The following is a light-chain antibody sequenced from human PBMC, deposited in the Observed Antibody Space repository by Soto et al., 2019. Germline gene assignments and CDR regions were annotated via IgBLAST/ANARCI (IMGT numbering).Light chain of an antibody. V-gene: IGKV1-39*01. CDR3: QQSDSYPYT. CDR1: QSITNY. J-gene: IGKJ2*01. CDR2: AAS. Sequence: IQMTQSPSSLSVSVGDRVTITCRASQSITNYLNWYQQKPGKAPKLLVYAASSLQSGVPSRFSGSGSGTDFTLTISSLQPEDFASYYCQQSDSYPYTFGQGTKLEIK.